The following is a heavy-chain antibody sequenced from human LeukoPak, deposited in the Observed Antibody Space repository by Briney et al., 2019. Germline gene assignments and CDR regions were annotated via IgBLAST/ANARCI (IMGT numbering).Heavy chain of an antibody. Sequence: HTGGSLRLSCSASGFTFSSYATSWVRQAPGKGLEWVSAISGSGGSTYYADSVKGRFTISRDNSKNTLYLQMNSLSAEDTAVYYCAKEVVTAMSSFDPWGQGALVSVSS. CDR1: GFTFSSYA. CDR2: ISGSGGST. J-gene: IGHJ5*02. CDR3: AKEVVTAMSSFDP. V-gene: IGHV3-23*01. D-gene: IGHD2-21*02.